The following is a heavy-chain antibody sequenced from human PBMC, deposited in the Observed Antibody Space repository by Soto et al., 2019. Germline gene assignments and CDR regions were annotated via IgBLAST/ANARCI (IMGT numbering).Heavy chain of an antibody. D-gene: IGHD1-26*01. CDR1: GFTFSSYG. Sequence: QVQLVESGGGVVQPGRSLRLSCAASGFTFSSYGMHWVRQAPGKGLEWVAVISYDGSNKYYADSVKGRFTISRDNSKNTLYLQMNSLRAEDTAVYYCAKGLWELRDGAYDYYGMDVWGQGTTVTVSS. CDR2: ISYDGSNK. CDR3: AKGLWELRDGAYDYYGMDV. J-gene: IGHJ6*02. V-gene: IGHV3-30*18.